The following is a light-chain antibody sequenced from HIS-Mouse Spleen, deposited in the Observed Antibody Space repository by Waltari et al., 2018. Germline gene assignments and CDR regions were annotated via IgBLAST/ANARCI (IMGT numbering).Light chain of an antibody. Sequence: SYELTQPPSVSVSPGQTARLTCSGDAFPKQYAYWYQQKPGQAPVLVIYKDSERPSGIPERFSGSSSGTTVTLTISGVQAEDEADYYCQSADSSGTYVFGTGTKVTVL. CDR2: KDS. CDR3: QSADSSGTYV. CDR1: AFPKQY. V-gene: IGLV3-25*03. J-gene: IGLJ1*01.